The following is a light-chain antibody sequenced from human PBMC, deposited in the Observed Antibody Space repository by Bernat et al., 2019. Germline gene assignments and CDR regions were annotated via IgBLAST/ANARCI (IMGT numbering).Light chain of an antibody. CDR3: AACDDGLNAWL. CDR2: LNK. Sequence: QSVLTQPPSASGTPGQSITISCSGTTSNIGINAVHWYQPLPGAAPKLLIYLNKERPSGVPVRFSGVKSGTSASLAISGLHSGDDGVYYCAACDDGLNAWLFGGGTKLTVL. V-gene: IGLV1-44*01. CDR1: TSNIGINA. J-gene: IGLJ3*02.